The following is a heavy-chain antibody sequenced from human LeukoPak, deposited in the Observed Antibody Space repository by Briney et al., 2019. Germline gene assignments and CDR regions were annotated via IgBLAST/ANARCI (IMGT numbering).Heavy chain of an antibody. CDR2: IYPGDGST. Sequence: GASVKVSCKASGYTFTNNYLHWVRQAPGQGLEWMGMIYPGDGSTSYAQNFQGRVTVTRDTSTTTVRMELRGLRSEDTAVYYCARDQEGFDYWGQGTVVTVSS. V-gene: IGHV1-46*01. J-gene: IGHJ4*02. CDR1: GYTFTNNY. CDR3: ARDQEGFDY.